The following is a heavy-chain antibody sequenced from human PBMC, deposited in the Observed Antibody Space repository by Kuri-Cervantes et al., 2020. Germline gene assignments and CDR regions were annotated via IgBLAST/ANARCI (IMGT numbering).Heavy chain of an antibody. Sequence: ASVKVSCKASGYTFTSYGISWVRQAPGQGLEWMAWISAYNGNANYAQRLQGRVTMTTDTSTSTAYMELRSLRSDDTAVYYCARGGGVPAAIGDLDYWGQGTQVTVSS. CDR2: ISAYNGNA. CDR3: ARGGGVPAAIGDLDY. D-gene: IGHD2-2*01. CDR1: GYTFTSYG. J-gene: IGHJ4*02. V-gene: IGHV1-18*01.